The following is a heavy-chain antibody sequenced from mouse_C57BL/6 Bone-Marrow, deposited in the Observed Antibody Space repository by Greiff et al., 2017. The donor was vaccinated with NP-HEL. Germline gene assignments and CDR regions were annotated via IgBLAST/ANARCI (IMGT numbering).Heavy chain of an antibody. CDR3: ARYIPYGSSWYYAMDY. J-gene: IGHJ4*01. CDR2: IRNKANGYTT. CDR1: GFTFTDYY. Sequence: EVHLVESGGGLVQPGGSLSLSCAASGFTFTDYYMSWVRQPPGKALEWLGFIRNKANGYTTEYSASVKGRFTISRDNSQSILYLQMKDLRAEDSATYYCARYIPYGSSWYYAMDYWGQGTSVTVSS. D-gene: IGHD1-1*01. V-gene: IGHV7-3*01.